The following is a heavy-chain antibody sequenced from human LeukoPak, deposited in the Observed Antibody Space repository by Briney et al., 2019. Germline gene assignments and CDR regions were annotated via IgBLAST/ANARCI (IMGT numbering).Heavy chain of an antibody. Sequence: ASVKVSCKASGYTFTGYYMHWVRQAPGQGLEWMGRINPNSGGTNYAQKFQGRVTMTRDTSIGTAYMELSRLRSDDTAVYYCARDPDFWSGYHWFDPWGQGTLVTVSS. CDR2: INPNSGGT. J-gene: IGHJ5*02. D-gene: IGHD3-3*01. V-gene: IGHV1-2*06. CDR3: ARDPDFWSGYHWFDP. CDR1: GYTFTGYY.